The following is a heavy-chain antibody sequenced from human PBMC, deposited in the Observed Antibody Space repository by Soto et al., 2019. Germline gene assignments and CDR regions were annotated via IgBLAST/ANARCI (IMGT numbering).Heavy chain of an antibody. CDR2: ISGSGGST. J-gene: IGHJ4*02. CDR3: AKDLTGAVTPDTFDY. V-gene: IGHV3-23*01. Sequence: GGSLRLSCAASGFTFSSYAMSWVRQAPGKGLEWVSAISGSGGSTYYADSVKGRFTISRDNSKNTLYLQMNSLRAEDTAVYYCAKDLTGAVTPDTFDYWGQGTLVTVSS. CDR1: GFTFSSYA. D-gene: IGHD2-21*02.